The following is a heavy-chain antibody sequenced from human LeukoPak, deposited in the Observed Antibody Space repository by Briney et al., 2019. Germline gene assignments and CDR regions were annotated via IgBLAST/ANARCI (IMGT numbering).Heavy chain of an antibody. J-gene: IGHJ3*02. D-gene: IGHD6-13*01. Sequence: GGSLRLSCAASGFTFSSYEMNCVRQTPGKGLEWVSYISSSGSTIYYADSVKGRFTISRDNAKNSLYLQMNSLRAEDTAVYYCARDSSSPYSSSWYEVYAFDIWGQGTMVTVSS. CDR1: GFTFSSYE. V-gene: IGHV3-48*03. CDR2: ISSSGSTI. CDR3: ARDSSSPYSSSWYEVYAFDI.